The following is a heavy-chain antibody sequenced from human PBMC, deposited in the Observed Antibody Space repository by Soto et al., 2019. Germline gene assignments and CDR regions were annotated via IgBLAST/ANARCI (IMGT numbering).Heavy chain of an antibody. J-gene: IGHJ4*02. CDR2: IYYSGST. Sequence: SETLSLTCTVSGGSISSSSYYWGWIRQPPGKGLEWIGSIYYSGSTYYNPSLKSRVTISVDTSKNQFSLKLSSVTAADTAVYYCARHAGLSSSQRAGFDYWGQGTLVTVSS. V-gene: IGHV4-39*01. D-gene: IGHD2-2*01. CDR3: ARHAGLSSSQRAGFDY. CDR1: GGSISSSSYY.